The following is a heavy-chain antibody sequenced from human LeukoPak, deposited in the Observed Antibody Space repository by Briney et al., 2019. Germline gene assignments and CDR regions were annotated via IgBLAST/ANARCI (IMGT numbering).Heavy chain of an antibody. CDR2: INLDGTST. V-gene: IGHV3-74*01. CDR1: GFTFSNFW. CDR3: ASPGVIVSANGAGY. D-gene: IGHD2-2*01. Sequence: GGSLRLSCAASGFTFSNFWMHWVRQAPGKGLVWVSRINLDGTSTNYADSVKGRFTVSRDNAKNTLYLQMNSLRAEDTAVYYCASPGVIVSANGAGYWGQGTLVTVSS. J-gene: IGHJ4*02.